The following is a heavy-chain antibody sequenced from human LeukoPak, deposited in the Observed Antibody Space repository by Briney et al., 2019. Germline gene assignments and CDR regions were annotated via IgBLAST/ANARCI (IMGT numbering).Heavy chain of an antibody. V-gene: IGHV3-30-3*01. J-gene: IGHJ6*02. CDR3: ARDRATVITPNYYYYYGMDV. Sequence: GGSLRLSCAASGFTFSIYSMHWVRQAPGKGLEWVAVISYDGSNKNYADPVKGRFTISRDNSKNTLYLQMNSLRGEDTAVYYCARDRATVITPNYYYYYGMDVWGQGTTVTVSS. CDR1: GFTFSIYS. D-gene: IGHD4-11*01. CDR2: ISYDGSNK.